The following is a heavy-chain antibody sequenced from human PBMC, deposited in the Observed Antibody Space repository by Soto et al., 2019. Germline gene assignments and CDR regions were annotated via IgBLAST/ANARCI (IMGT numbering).Heavy chain of an antibody. CDR2: IKSKTDGGTT. D-gene: IGHD5-18*01. Sequence: GGSLRLSCAASGFSFSNAWMNWVRQAPGKGLEWVGRIKSKTDGGTTDYATPVKGRFTISRDDSKNTLYLQMNSLKTEDTAVYYCTTDLWGHYPWLHYFDYWGQGTLVTVSS. J-gene: IGHJ4*02. CDR3: TTDLWGHYPWLHYFDY. V-gene: IGHV3-15*07. CDR1: GFSFSNAW.